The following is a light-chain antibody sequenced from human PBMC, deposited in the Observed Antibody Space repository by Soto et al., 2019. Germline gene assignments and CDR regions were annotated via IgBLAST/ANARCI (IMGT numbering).Light chain of an antibody. CDR2: GTS. J-gene: IGKJ5*01. CDR1: QSVPRSY. V-gene: IGKV3-20*01. CDR3: QQYGSSPIT. Sequence: EIVLTQSPGTLSLSPGERATLSCRASQSVPRSYLAWYQQKPGQAPRLLIYGTSSRATGIPDRLSGSGSGTDFTLTISRLEPEDFAVFYCQQYGSSPITFGQGTRLEIK.